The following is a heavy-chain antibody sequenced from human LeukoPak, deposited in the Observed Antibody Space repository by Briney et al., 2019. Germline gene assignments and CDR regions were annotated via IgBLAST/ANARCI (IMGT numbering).Heavy chain of an antibody. CDR1: GFSVSNKY. Sequence: GGSLRLSCAASGFSVSNKYMSWVRQAPGKGLEWVSVIYTGGDTYYADSVKGRFTISRDNSKNTLYLQMNSLRAEDTALYYCARDMSWLNHFDYWGQGTLVTVSS. CDR3: ARDMSWLNHFDY. CDR2: IYTGGDT. V-gene: IGHV3-53*01. J-gene: IGHJ4*02. D-gene: IGHD5-18*01.